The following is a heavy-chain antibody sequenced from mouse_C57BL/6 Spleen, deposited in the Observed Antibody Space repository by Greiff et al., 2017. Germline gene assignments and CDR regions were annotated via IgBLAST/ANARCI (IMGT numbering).Heavy chain of an antibody. CDR2: IYPRSGNT. V-gene: IGHV1-81*01. J-gene: IGHJ2*01. CDR1: GYTFTSYG. Sequence: VQLQQSGAELARPGASVKLSCKASGYTFTSYGISWVKQRTGQGLEWIGEIYPRSGNTYYNEKFKGKATLTADKSSSTAYMGLRSLTSEDSAVYFCARGDEFLYYFDYWGQGTTLTVSS. CDR3: ARGDEFLYYFDY.